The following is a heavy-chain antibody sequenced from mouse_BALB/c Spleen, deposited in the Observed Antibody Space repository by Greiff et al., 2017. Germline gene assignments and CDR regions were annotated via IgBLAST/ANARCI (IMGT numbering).Heavy chain of an antibody. J-gene: IGHJ4*01. Sequence: EVQLVESGGGLVQPGGSRKLSCAASGFTFSSYAMSWVRQSPEKRLEWVAEISSGGSYTYYPDTVTGRFTISRDNAKNTLYLEMSSLRSEDTAMYYCARTMTAASMDYWGQGTSVTVSS. CDR3: ARTMTAASMDY. CDR2: ISSGGSYT. CDR1: GFTFSSYA. D-gene: IGHD2-4*01. V-gene: IGHV5-9-4*01.